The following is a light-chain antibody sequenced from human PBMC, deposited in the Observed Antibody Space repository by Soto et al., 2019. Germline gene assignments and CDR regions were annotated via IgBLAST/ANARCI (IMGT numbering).Light chain of an antibody. J-gene: IGLJ3*02. CDR1: SSDVGGFNY. Sequence: QSALTQPPSASGSPGQSVTISCTGTSSDVGGFNYVSWYQHHPGKAPQLMIYEVSKRPSGVPDRFFGSKSGNTASLTVSGLQAEDEADYFCSSYAGSNNLLFGGGTKVTVL. CDR2: EVS. V-gene: IGLV2-8*01. CDR3: SSYAGSNNLL.